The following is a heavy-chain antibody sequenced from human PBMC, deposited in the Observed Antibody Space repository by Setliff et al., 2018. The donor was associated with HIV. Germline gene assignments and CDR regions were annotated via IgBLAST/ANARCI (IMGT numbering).Heavy chain of an antibody. V-gene: IGHV3-43D*04. Sequence: GGSLRLSCAASGFTFDDYAMHWVSQAPGKGLDWVSLINWDGRSTYYADSVKGRFTISRDNSKTSLYLQMNSLRPEDTALYYCAKDFLSGHSHGYWGGLDYLGQGTLVTVFS. J-gene: IGHJ4*02. CDR2: INWDGRST. CDR1: GFTFDDYA. D-gene: IGHD5-18*01. CDR3: AKDFLSGHSHGYWGGLDY.